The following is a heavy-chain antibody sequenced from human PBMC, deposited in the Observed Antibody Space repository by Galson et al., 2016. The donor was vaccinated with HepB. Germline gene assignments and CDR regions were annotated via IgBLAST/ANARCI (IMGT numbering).Heavy chain of an antibody. CDR3: ARHSSPRGTRWFDP. CDR2: ICDSGSS. CDR1: GGSMSTYC. V-gene: IGHV4-59*08. J-gene: IGHJ5*02. D-gene: IGHD1-14*01. Sequence: SETLSLTCTVSGGSMSTYCWSWMRQPPGERLEWIGYICDSGSSTYNPSLNSRVTMSLDTSKSHFSLRLASVTAADTAVYSCARHSSPRGTRWFDPWGQGILVTGSS.